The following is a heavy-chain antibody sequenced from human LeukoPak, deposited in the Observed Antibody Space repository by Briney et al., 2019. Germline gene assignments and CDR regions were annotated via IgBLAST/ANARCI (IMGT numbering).Heavy chain of an antibody. CDR3: ARDQQQWLLGAFEI. D-gene: IGHD5-12*01. CDR2: ISPYNGNT. Sequence: ASVKVSCKASGYSFTSYDINWVRQAPGQGLEWMGWISPYNGNTNYAQKFQGGVTMTTDTSTSTAYMELRSLRSDDTAVYYCARDQQQWLLGAFEIWGQGTMVTVSS. CDR1: GYSFTSYD. V-gene: IGHV1-18*01. J-gene: IGHJ3*02.